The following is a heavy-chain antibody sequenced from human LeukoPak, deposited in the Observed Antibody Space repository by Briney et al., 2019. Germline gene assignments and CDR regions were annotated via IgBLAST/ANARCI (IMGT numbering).Heavy chain of an antibody. CDR3: AKRGVVIRVILVGFHKEAYYFDS. D-gene: IGHD3-22*01. Sequence: GGSLRLSCAVSGITLSNYGMSWVRQAPGKGLEWVAGMSDSGGRTNYADSVEGRFTISRDNPKNTLYLQMNSLRAEDTAVYFCAKRGVVIRVILVGFHKEAYYFDSWGQGALVTVSS. CDR1: GITLSNYG. J-gene: IGHJ4*02. V-gene: IGHV3-23*01. CDR2: MSDSGGRT.